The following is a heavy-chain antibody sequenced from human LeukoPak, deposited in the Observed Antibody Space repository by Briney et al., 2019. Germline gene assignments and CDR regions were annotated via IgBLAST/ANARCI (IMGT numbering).Heavy chain of an antibody. CDR3: AREMLVDGGSGSDAFDI. CDR1: GYTFTSYA. D-gene: IGHD3-10*01. J-gene: IGHJ3*02. CDR2: IIPMFGTA. V-gene: IGHV1-69*13. Sequence: ASVKVSCKASGYTFTSYAISWVRQAPGQGLEWMGGIIPMFGTANYAQKFQGSVTITADESTNTAYMELSSLRSEDTAIYYCAREMLVDGGSGSDAFDIWGQGTLVTVSS.